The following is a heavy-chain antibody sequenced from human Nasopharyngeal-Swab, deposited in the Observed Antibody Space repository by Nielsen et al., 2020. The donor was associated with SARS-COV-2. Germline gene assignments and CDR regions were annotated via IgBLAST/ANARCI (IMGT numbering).Heavy chain of an antibody. CDR3: AREHHSSGWTGPFDY. J-gene: IGHJ4*02. D-gene: IGHD6-19*01. Sequence: SVKVSCKASRGTFSSYAISWVRQAPAQGLEWMGGIIPIFGTANYAQKFQGRVTITADESTSTAYMELSSLRSEDTAVYYCAREHHSSGWTGPFDYWGQGTLVTVSS. CDR1: RGTFSSYA. V-gene: IGHV1-69*13. CDR2: IIPIFGTA.